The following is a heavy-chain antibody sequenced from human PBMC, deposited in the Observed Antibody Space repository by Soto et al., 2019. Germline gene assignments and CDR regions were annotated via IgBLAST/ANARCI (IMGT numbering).Heavy chain of an antibody. V-gene: IGHV1-8*01. Sequence: GASVKVSCKASGYTFTCYDINWVRQATGQGLEWMGWMNPNSGNTGYAQKFQGRVTMTRNTSISTAYMELSSLRSEDTAVYYCARGGLRYFDWLPYHHDAFDIWGQGTMVTVSS. J-gene: IGHJ3*02. CDR2: MNPNSGNT. CDR3: ARGGLRYFDWLPYHHDAFDI. CDR1: GYTFTCYD. D-gene: IGHD3-9*01.